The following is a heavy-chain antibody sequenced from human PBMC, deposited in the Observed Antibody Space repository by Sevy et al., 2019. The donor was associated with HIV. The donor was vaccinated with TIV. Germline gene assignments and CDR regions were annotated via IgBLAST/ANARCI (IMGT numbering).Heavy chain of an antibody. CDR2: ISSGSSTI. CDR3: TRGYGSGTGKSSGH. CDR1: GFTFSTYS. J-gene: IGHJ4*02. D-gene: IGHD3-10*01. V-gene: IGHV3-48*01. Sequence: GGSLRLSCAASGFTFSTYSMHWVRQAPGKGLEWISYISSGSSTIYYADSVKGRFTISRDNAKDSGYLQMNSLRADDTAVYYCTRGYGSGTGKSSGHWGRGTLVTVSS.